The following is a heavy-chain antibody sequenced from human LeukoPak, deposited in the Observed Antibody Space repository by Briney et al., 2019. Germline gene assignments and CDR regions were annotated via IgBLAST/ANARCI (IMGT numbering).Heavy chain of an antibody. J-gene: IGHJ4*02. CDR1: GGSFSGYY. D-gene: IGHD3-9*01. CDR3: ARWAYYDILTGYSPPGDF. Sequence: PSETLSLTCAVYGGSFSGYYWSWIRQPTGKGLEWIGEINHSGSTNYNPSLKGRVTISVDTSKSQFSLKLSSVTAADTAVYYCARWAYYDILTGYSPPGDFWGQGTLVTVSS. V-gene: IGHV4-34*01. CDR2: INHSGST.